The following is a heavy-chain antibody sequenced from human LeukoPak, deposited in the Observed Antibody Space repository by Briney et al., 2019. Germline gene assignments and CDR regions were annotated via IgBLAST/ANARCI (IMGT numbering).Heavy chain of an antibody. D-gene: IGHD5-12*01. V-gene: IGHV3-30*02. CDR2: IHYDGINK. CDR1: GFTFSSYG. CDR3: AKASYSGYDPIDS. Sequence: GGSLRISCAASGFTFSSYGTHWVRQAPGKGLEWVTFIHYDGINKYYTDSVKGRFAISRDISKNTLYLQMNSLRAEDTAVYFCAKASYSGYDPIDSWGQGTLVTVSS. J-gene: IGHJ4*02.